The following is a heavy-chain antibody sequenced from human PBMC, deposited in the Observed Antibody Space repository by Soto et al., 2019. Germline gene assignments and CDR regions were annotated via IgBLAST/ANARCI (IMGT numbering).Heavy chain of an antibody. D-gene: IGHD3-3*01. CDR2: ISSNGGST. CDR1: GFTFSSYA. Sequence: GGSLRLSCSASGFTFSSYAMHWVRQAPGKGLEYVSAISSNGGSTYYADSVKGRFTISRDNSKNTLYLQMSSLRAEDTAVYYCVKESFGAGSERRPRPQESDYWGQGTMVTVYS. CDR3: VKESFGAGSERRPRPQESDY. J-gene: IGHJ4*02. V-gene: IGHV3-64D*06.